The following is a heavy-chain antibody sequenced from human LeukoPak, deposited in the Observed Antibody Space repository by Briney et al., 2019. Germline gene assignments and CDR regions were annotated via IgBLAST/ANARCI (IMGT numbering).Heavy chain of an antibody. CDR2: ISYSGIS. Sequence: SGTLSLTCTVSGGSISSTSYYWGCIRQPPGKGLEWIGTISYSGISYYNPSLESRVTISVDTSKNHFSLRVSPVTAADTAVYYCARRRLGHAFDIWGQGTMVTVSS. CDR3: ARRRLGHAFDI. J-gene: IGHJ3*02. D-gene: IGHD2-21*01. CDR1: GGSISSTSYY. V-gene: IGHV4-39*02.